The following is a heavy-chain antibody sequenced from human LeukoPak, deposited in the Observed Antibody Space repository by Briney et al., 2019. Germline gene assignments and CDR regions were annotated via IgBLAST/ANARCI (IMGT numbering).Heavy chain of an antibody. CDR2: FDPEDGET. D-gene: IGHD3-10*01. Sequence: ASVKVSCTVSGYTLTELSMHWVRQAPGKGLEWMGGFDPEDGETIYAQKFQGRVTMTEDTSTDTAYMELSSLRSEDTAVYYCATGPIGGDYNWFDPWGQGTLVTVSS. V-gene: IGHV1-24*01. CDR1: GYTLTELS. CDR3: ATGPIGGDYNWFDP. J-gene: IGHJ5*02.